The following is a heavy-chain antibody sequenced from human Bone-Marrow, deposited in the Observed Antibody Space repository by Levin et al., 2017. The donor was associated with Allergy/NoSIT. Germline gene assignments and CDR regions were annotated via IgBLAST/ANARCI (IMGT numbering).Heavy chain of an antibody. CDR2: IKSKTDGGTT. CDR3: TTVLRYFDWLLKAFDI. CDR1: GFTFSNAW. V-gene: IGHV3-15*01. Sequence: SCAASGFTFSNAWMSWVRQAPGKGLEWVGRIKSKTDGGTTDYAAPVKGRFTISRDDSKNTLYLQMNSLKTEDTAVYYCTTVLRYFDWLLKAFDIWGQGTMVTVSS. J-gene: IGHJ3*02. D-gene: IGHD3-9*01.